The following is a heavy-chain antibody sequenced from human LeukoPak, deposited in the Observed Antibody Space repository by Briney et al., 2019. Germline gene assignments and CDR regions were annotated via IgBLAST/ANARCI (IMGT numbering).Heavy chain of an antibody. J-gene: IGHJ3*02. CDR2: IKQDGSEK. V-gene: IGHV3-7*01. CDR3: ARDRERRDGYNAFDI. Sequence: GGSLRLSCAASGFAFSRFWMSWVRQAPGRGLEWVANIKQDGSEKYYVDSVKGRFTISRDNAKNSLYLQMNSLRAEDTAVYYCARDRERRDGYNAFDIWGQGTMVTVSS. CDR1: GFAFSRFW. D-gene: IGHD5-24*01.